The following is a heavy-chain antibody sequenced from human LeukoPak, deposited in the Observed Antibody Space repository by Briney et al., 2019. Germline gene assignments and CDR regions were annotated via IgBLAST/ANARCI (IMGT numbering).Heavy chain of an antibody. CDR1: GFAFSTYA. CDR3: AKDRAYSFDY. V-gene: IGHV3-23*01. D-gene: IGHD3-16*01. Sequence: PGGSPRLSCAASGFAFSTYAMSWVRQAPGKGLEWVSAISGNGVKTYYTDSVKGRFTFFRDNSKNTLYLQMNSLRADDTAVYYCAKDRAYSFDYWGQGTLVTVSS. CDR2: ISGNGVKT. J-gene: IGHJ4*02.